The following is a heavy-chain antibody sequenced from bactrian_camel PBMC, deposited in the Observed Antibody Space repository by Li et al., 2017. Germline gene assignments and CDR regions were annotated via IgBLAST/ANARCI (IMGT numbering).Heavy chain of an antibody. CDR2: ISNREPTT. CDR3: AAGPYCNTNGTVGRTLY. V-gene: IGHV3-2*01. CDR1: GFTFTSYY. D-gene: IGHD2*01. J-gene: IGHJ4*01. Sequence: HVQLVESGGGLVQPGGSLTLSCAASGFTFTSYYMAWVRQVPGKGLEWVCSISNREPTTYYADSVKGRFTISRDVAANTLYLEMNDLKPGDTAIYTCAAGPYCNTNGTVGRTLYWVQGTQVTVS.